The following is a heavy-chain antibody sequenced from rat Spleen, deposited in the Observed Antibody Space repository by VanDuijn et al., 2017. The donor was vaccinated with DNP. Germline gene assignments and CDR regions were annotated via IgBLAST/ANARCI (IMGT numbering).Heavy chain of an antibody. D-gene: IGHD1-1*01. CDR1: GFTFSDYY. CDR3: ARAIQQSPYWYFDF. V-gene: IGHV5-27*01. Sequence: EVQLVESDGGLVQPGRSLKLSCAVSGFTFSDYYMAWVRQAPAKGLEWVAYISTGGGSTYYRDSVKGRFTISRDNAKSTLYLQMDSLRSEDTATYYCARAIQQSPYWYFDFWGPGTMVTVSS. J-gene: IGHJ1*01. CDR2: ISTGGGST.